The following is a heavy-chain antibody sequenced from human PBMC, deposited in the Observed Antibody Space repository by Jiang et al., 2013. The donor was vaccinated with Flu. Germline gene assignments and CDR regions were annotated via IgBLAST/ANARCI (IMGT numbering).Heavy chain of an antibody. V-gene: IGHV4-4*07. D-gene: IGHD1-26*01. Sequence: LLKPSETLSLTCTCLWWLHQWLLLQLDPAARREGTGVDWAYLYQWEHQLQPSLKSRVTMSVDTSKNQFSLKLNSVTAADTAVYYCARDRAPGGSYGYYFDYWGQGTLVTVSS. J-gene: IGHJ4*02. CDR2: LYQWEH. CDR1: WLHQWLL. CDR3: ARDRAPGGSYGYYFDY.